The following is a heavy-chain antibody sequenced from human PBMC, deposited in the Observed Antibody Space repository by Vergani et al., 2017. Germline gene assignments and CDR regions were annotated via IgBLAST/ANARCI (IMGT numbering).Heavy chain of an antibody. CDR3: ARVGWSYYDSSGYYYAPGGWFDP. J-gene: IGHJ5*02. CDR1: GYSFTSYW. D-gene: IGHD3-22*01. V-gene: IGHV5-51*03. CDR2: IYPGDSDT. Sequence: EVQLVQSGAEVKNPGESLKISCKGSGYSFTSYWLGWVRQMPGKGLEWMGIIYPGDSDTRYSPSFQGQVTISADKSISTAYLQWSSLQASDTAMYYCARVGWSYYDSSGYYYAPGGWFDPWGQGTLVTVSS.